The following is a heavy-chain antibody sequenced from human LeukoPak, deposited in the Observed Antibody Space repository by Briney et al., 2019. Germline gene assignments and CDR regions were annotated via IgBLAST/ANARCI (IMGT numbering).Heavy chain of an antibody. Sequence: SQTLSLTCTASGASISSGDYYWSWIRQPPGKGLEWIGYIYYSGSTYYNPSLNSRVAISVDTSKNQFSLKLSSVTAADTAVYYCARRSNNAFDIWGQGTMVTVSS. CDR1: GASISSGDYY. V-gene: IGHV4-30-4*01. J-gene: IGHJ3*02. CDR2: IYYSGST. CDR3: ARRSNNAFDI.